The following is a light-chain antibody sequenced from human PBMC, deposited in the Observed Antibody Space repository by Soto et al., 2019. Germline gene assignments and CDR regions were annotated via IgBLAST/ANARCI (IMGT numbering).Light chain of an antibody. J-gene: IGLJ2*01. CDR2: DVS. V-gene: IGLV2-14*01. CDR3: SSYTYNTAI. Sequence: QSALTQPASVSGSPGQSITISCTGTGSGVGTYSFVSWYQQRPGKAPKLIIYDVSNRPSGVSTRFSGSKSVNTASLTISGLQADDEVDYYCSSYTYNTAIFGGGTKLTVL. CDR1: GSGVGTYSF.